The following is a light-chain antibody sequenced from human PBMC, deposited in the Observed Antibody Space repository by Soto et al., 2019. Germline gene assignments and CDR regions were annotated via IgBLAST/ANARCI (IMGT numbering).Light chain of an antibody. Sequence: EIVMTQSPGTLSVSPGERATLSCRASQNIRSNLAWYQQKPGQAPRLLIHETSTRAPGIPARFSGSGSGTEFTLTISSLQSEYFAVYHCQQYNNWPTFTFGPGTKVDIK. V-gene: IGKV3-15*01. CDR2: ETS. CDR3: QQYNNWPTFT. J-gene: IGKJ3*01. CDR1: QNIRSN.